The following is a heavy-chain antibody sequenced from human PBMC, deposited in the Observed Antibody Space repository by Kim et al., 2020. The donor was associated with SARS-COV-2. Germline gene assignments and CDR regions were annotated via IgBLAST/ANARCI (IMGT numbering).Heavy chain of an antibody. J-gene: IGHJ3*02. V-gene: IGHV3-30*18. Sequence: GGSLRLSCAASGFTFSSYGMHWVRQAPGKGLEWVAVISYDGSNKYYADSVKGRFTISRDNSKNTLYLQMNSLRAEDTAVYYCAKDSSPLRAYGVRGVTTDAFDIWGQGTMVTVSS. D-gene: IGHD3-10*01. CDR1: GFTFSSYG. CDR3: AKDSSPLRAYGVRGVTTDAFDI. CDR2: ISYDGSNK.